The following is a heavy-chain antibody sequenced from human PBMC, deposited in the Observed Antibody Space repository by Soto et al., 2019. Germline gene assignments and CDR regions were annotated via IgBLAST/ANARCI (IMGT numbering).Heavy chain of an antibody. CDR1: GGSFSGYY. CDR2: INHSGST. Sequence: SETLSLTCAVYGGSFSGYYWSWIRQPPGKGLEWIGEINHSGSTNYNPSLKSRVTISVDTSKNQFSLKLSSVTAADTAVYYCARGERGSIAAAGRGSWPYYYGMDVWGQGTTVTVSS. CDR3: ARGERGSIAAAGRGSWPYYYGMDV. V-gene: IGHV4-34*01. J-gene: IGHJ6*02. D-gene: IGHD6-13*01.